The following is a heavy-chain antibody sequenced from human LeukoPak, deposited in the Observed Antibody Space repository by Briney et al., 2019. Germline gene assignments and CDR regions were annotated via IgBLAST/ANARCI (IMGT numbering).Heavy chain of an antibody. J-gene: IGHJ6*02. CDR2: IYHSGST. V-gene: IGHV4-4*02. D-gene: IGHD5-24*01. CDR1: SGSISSSNW. Sequence: SETLSLTCAVSSGSISSSNWWSWVRQPPGKGLEWIGEIYHSGSTNYDPSLKSRVTISVDKSKNQFSLKLSSVTAADTAVYYCARDRGDYYGMDVWGQGTTVTVSS. CDR3: ARDRGDYYGMDV.